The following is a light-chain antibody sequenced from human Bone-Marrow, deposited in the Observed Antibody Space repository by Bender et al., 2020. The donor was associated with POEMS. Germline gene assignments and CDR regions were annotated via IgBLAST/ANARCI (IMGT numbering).Light chain of an antibody. Sequence: SYELTQPPSVSVSPGQTASITCSGDNLGDKDACWYQQKPGQSPVLVIYQDTKRPSGIPERFSGSKSGTSASLAITGLQAEDEGDYYCQSYDNSLGGWVFGGGTKLTVL. CDR3: QSYDNSLGGWV. V-gene: IGLV3-1*01. CDR1: NLGDKD. J-gene: IGLJ3*02. CDR2: QDT.